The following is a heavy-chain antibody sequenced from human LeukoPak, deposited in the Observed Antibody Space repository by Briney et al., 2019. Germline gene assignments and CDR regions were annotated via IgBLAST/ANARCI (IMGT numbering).Heavy chain of an antibody. CDR2: INWNSGSI. J-gene: IGHJ4*02. D-gene: IGHD4-17*01. Sequence: PGGSLRLSCVASGFTFDDYAIHWVRQAPGKGLEWVSGINWNSGSIGYADSVKGRFTISRDNAKNSLYLQMNSLRAEDTALYYCTKVGGVTSGPFVYWGQGTLVTVSS. CDR3: TKVGGVTSGPFVY. V-gene: IGHV3-9*01. CDR1: GFTFDDYA.